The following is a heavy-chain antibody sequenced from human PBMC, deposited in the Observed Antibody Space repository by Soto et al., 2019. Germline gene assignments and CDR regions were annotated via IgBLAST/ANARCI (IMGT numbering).Heavy chain of an antibody. V-gene: IGHV4-34*01. CDR2: INHSGST. J-gene: IGHJ3*02. Sequence: PEETLSLTCAVYGGSFSGYYWSWIRQPPGKGLEWIGEINHSGSTNYNPSLKSRVTISVDTSKNQFSLKLSPVTAADTAVYYCARTGRYSSSWFSPKDAFDIWGQGTMVTVSS. D-gene: IGHD6-13*01. CDR1: GGSFSGYY. CDR3: ARTGRYSSSWFSPKDAFDI.